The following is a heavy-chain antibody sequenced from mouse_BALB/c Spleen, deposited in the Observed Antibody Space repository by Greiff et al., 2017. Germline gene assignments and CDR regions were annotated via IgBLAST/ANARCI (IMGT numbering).Heavy chain of an antibody. V-gene: IGHV6-6*02. Sequence: EVKLMESGGGLVQPGGSMKLSCVASGFTFSNYWMNWVRQSPEKGLEWVAEIRLKSNNYATHYAESVKGRFTISRDDSKSSVYLQMNNLRAEDTGIYYCTLYYYGSSYVYAMDYWGQGTSVTVSS. CDR3: TLYYYGSSYVYAMDY. CDR1: GFTFSNYW. CDR2: IRLKSNNYAT. J-gene: IGHJ4*01. D-gene: IGHD1-1*01.